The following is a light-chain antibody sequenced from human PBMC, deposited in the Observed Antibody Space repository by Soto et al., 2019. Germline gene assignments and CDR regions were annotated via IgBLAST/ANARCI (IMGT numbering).Light chain of an antibody. J-gene: IGKJ1*01. CDR3: QHYDIASWT. CDR1: RGVSSGY. Sequence: ELVLTQSPGTLSLSPGERATLSCRASRGVSSGYLAWYQQKPGQAPRPLIYAASNRATGIPGRFSGSGFGTDFTLTISRLETEDVAVYYCQHYDIASWTFGQGTKVEI. CDR2: AAS. V-gene: IGKV3-20*01.